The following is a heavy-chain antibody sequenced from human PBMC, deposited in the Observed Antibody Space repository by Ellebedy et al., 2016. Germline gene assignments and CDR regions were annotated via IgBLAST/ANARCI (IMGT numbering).Heavy chain of an antibody. D-gene: IGHD3-10*01. Sequence: SETLSLTCSVSSYSISSDYNWAWIRQPPGKGLEWIGSISYSGNTFYNPSLNSRITISLDTSKNRCSLRLRSVTAADTAVYYCARSRHSFGDYDFWGLGTLVTVSS. CDR3: ARSRHSFGDYDF. V-gene: IGHV4-38-2*02. J-gene: IGHJ4*02. CDR2: ISYSGNT. CDR1: SYSISSDYN.